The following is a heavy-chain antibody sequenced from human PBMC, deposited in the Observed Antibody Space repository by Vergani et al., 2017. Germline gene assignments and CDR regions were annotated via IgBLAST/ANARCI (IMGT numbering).Heavy chain of an antibody. CDR3: ARRSAGDYYCYGMDV. V-gene: IGHV4-39*01. Sequence: QVQLQESGPGLVKPSQTLSLTCTVSGGSISSSSYYWGWIRQPPGKGLEWIGSIYYSGSTYYNPSLKSRVTISVDTSKNQFSLKLSSVTAADTAVYYCARRSAGDYYCYGMDVWGQGTTVTVSS. J-gene: IGHJ6*02. D-gene: IGHD4-17*01. CDR1: GGSISSSSYY. CDR2: IYYSGST.